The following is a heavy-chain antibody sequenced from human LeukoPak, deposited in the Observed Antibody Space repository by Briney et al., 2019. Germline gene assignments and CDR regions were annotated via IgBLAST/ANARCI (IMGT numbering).Heavy chain of an antibody. CDR1: GGSISSSSYY. D-gene: IGHD1-26*01. Sequence: SETLSLTCTVSGGSISSSSYYWSWIRQPPGKGLEWIGEINHSGSTNYNPSLKSRVTISVDTSKNQFSLKLSSVTAADTAVYYCARGPHSVPRSYSGSYHGGAYWGQGTLVTVSS. V-gene: IGHV4-39*07. CDR2: INHSGST. J-gene: IGHJ4*02. CDR3: ARGPHSVPRSYSGSYHGGAY.